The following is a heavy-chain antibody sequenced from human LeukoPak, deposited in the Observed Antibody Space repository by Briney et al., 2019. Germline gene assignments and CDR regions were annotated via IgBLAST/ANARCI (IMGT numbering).Heavy chain of an antibody. D-gene: IGHD3-9*01. Sequence: GGSLRLSCAASGFTFTNYDMHWVRQAPGKGLEWVAVIWYDGSNIYYADSVKGRFTISRDNSKNTLYLQMNSLRAEDTAVYYCARQHFDWLLLYAFDIWGQGTMVTVSS. J-gene: IGHJ3*02. CDR2: IWYDGSNI. CDR1: GFTFTNYD. CDR3: ARQHFDWLLLYAFDI. V-gene: IGHV3-33*08.